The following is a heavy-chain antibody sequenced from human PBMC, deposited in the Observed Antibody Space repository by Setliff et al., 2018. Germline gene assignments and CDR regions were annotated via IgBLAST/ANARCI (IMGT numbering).Heavy chain of an antibody. CDR3: ARDDTYDFWGGHGHLDS. CDR2: IYHTEST. Sequence: SETLSLTCAVSSGSISYNNWWTWVRQPPGKGLEWIGEIYHTESTNYNPSLKSRDTISLDKSKNQFSLELSSVTAADTAVYYCARDDTYDFWGGHGHLDSWGQGILVTSPQ. D-gene: IGHD3-3*01. V-gene: IGHV4-4*02. CDR1: SGSISYNNW. J-gene: IGHJ4*02.